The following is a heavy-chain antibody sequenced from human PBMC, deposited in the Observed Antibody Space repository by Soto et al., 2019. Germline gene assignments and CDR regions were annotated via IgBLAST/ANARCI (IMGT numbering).Heavy chain of an antibody. CDR1: GGSVSSGSYY. CDR2: IYYSGST. J-gene: IGHJ4*02. D-gene: IGHD6-13*01. Sequence: SETLSLTCTVSGGSVSSGSYYWSWIRQPPGKGLEWIGYIYYSGSTNYNPSLKSRVTISVDTSKNQFSLKLSSVTAADTAVYYCARVIAAAGIDYWGQGTLVTVSS. CDR3: ARVIAAAGIDY. V-gene: IGHV4-61*01.